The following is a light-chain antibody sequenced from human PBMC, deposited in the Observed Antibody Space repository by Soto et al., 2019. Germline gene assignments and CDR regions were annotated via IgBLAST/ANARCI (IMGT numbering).Light chain of an antibody. Sequence: EIVLTQSPAILSLSPGERATLSCRASQSVSRYLAWYQQKPGQAPRLLIYDASNRATGIPARFSGSGSGTDFTLTISSLEPEDFAVYYCQQRSNWPPITFGQGTKVDIK. CDR1: QSVSRY. V-gene: IGKV3-11*01. CDR3: QQRSNWPPIT. J-gene: IGKJ1*01. CDR2: DAS.